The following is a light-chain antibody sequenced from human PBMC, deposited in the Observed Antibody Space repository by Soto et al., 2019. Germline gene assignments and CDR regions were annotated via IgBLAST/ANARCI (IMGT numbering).Light chain of an antibody. CDR3: QQYGSSSWT. V-gene: IGKV3-20*01. CDR2: GAS. Sequence: EIVLTQSPATLSLSPGKRATLSCRASQSISSSYLAWYQQRPGQAPRLLIYGASSRATGIPDRFSGSGSGTEFTLTISRLEPEDFAVYYCQQYGSSSWTFGQGTKVDI. CDR1: QSISSSY. J-gene: IGKJ1*01.